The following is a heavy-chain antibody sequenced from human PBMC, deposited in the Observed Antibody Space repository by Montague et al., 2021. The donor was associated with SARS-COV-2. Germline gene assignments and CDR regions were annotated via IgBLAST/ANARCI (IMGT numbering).Heavy chain of an antibody. CDR2: IDNSGST. CDR3: ARHGGNDAFDI. V-gene: IGHV4-59*01. Sequence: SETLSLTCTASGGSIGAYYWSWIRQPPGKGLEWIGYIDNSGSTNHNPSLESRVTMSVDTSKNQFSLQRNSVTAADTAVYYCARHGGNDAFDIWGRGTMVTVSS. CDR1: GGSIGAYY. D-gene: IGHD4-23*01. J-gene: IGHJ3*02.